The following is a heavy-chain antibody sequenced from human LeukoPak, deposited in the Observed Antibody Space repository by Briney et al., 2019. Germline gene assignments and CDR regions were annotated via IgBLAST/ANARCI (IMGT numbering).Heavy chain of an antibody. CDR1: GFTFSTYT. CDR3: TRLGWYGGDYMDV. D-gene: IGHD6-19*01. CDR2: ITTSSNYI. J-gene: IGHJ6*03. V-gene: IGHV3-21*01. Sequence: GGSLRLSCAASGFTFSTYTMNWVRQAPGKGLEWVSSITTSSNYIYYADPVKGRFTISRDNAKNSLYLQMNSLRAEDTAVYYCTRLGWYGGDYMDVWGKGTTVTVSS.